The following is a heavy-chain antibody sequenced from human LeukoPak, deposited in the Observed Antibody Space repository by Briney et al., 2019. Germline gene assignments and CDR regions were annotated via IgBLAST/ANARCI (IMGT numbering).Heavy chain of an antibody. CDR3: ARDEVGAYFDY. CDR2: IYSGGST. CDR1: GFTVSSNY. J-gene: IGHJ4*02. V-gene: IGHV3-66*01. Sequence: GGSLRLSCAASGFTVSSNYMSWVRQAPGKGLEWVSVIYSGGSTYYADSVKGRFTISRDNSKNTLYLQMNSLRAEDTAVYYCARDEVGAYFDYWGQGTLVTVSS. D-gene: IGHD1-26*01.